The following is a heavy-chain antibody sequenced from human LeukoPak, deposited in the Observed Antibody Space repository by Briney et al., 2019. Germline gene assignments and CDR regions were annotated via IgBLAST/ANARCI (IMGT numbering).Heavy chain of an antibody. CDR3: AELGITMIGGV. J-gene: IGHJ6*04. Sequence: GGSLRLSCEASGFTFSNYSMNWVRQAPGKGLEWVSYIRSSSTTIYYADSVEGRFTISRDNAKNSLYLQMNSLRAEDTAVYYCAELGITMIGGVWGKGTTVTISS. D-gene: IGHD3-10*02. CDR2: IRSSSTTI. V-gene: IGHV3-48*01. CDR1: GFTFSNYS.